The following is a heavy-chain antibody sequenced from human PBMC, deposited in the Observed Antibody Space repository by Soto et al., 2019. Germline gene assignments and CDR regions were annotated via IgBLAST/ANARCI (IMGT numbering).Heavy chain of an antibody. Sequence: GGSLRLSCAASGFTFSNYAMTWVRQGPGKGLEWVSGISGSGGRSYYADSVKGRFTISRDNSKSTLYLQMNSLRAEDTAVYYCAKAYFVWSSEQPYYFDFWGQGTLVTVSS. CDR1: GFTFSNYA. V-gene: IGHV3-23*01. D-gene: IGHD3-16*01. J-gene: IGHJ4*02. CDR3: AKAYFVWSSEQPYYFDF. CDR2: ISGSGGRS.